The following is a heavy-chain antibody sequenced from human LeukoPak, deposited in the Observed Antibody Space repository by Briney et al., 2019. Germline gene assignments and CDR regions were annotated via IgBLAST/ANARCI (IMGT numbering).Heavy chain of an antibody. D-gene: IGHD6-13*01. J-gene: IGHJ4*02. CDR3: ARGSAAGGLDY. Sequence: AGGSVRLSYAASWFTFSSYAMHWVRQAPRKGLEYVSAITSNGGSTYYANSVQGRFTISRDNSKNPLYLQMGSLRAEDMAVYYCARGSAAGGLDYWAQGTLVTVSS. CDR1: WFTFSSYA. CDR2: ITSNGGST. V-gene: IGHV3-64*01.